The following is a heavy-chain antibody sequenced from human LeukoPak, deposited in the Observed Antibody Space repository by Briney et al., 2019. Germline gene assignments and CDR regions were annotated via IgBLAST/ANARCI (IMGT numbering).Heavy chain of an antibody. J-gene: IGHJ4*02. CDR3: ARGRVLRYFDS. CDR1: GYSISSAYY. V-gene: IGHV2-70*11. CDR2: IDWDDDK. D-gene: IGHD1-26*01. Sequence: TLSLTCAVSGYSISSAYYWGWIRQPPGKALEWLARIDWDDDKYYSTSLKTRLTISKDTSKNQVVLTMTNMDPVDTATYYCARGRVLRYFDSWGQGTLVTVSS.